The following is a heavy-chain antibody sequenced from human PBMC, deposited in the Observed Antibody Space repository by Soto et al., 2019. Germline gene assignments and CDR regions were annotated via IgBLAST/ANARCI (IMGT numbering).Heavy chain of an antibody. J-gene: IGHJ4*02. CDR1: GFSLSTRGVG. D-gene: IGHD3-16*01. CDR2: IYWDGFK. V-gene: IGHV2-5*02. Sequence: QITLKESGPTLVKPTQTLTLTCTFSGFSLSTRGVGVGWIRQPPGKALEWLALIYWDGFKHYSPSLESRLTIREDTAKNQVVLTMTNMDPVDTATYYCAHKGGGDRILDYWGQGTLVPVSS. CDR3: AHKGGGDRILDY.